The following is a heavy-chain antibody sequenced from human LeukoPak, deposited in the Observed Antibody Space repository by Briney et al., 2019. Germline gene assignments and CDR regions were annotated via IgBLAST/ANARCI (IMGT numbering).Heavy chain of an antibody. D-gene: IGHD3-16*01. CDR2: TYYRSKWYN. J-gene: IGHJ6*02. Sequence: SQTLSLTCAISGDSVSSNIAAWTWVRQSPSRGLEWLGRTYYRSKWYNDYALSVKSRITIIPDTSKNQFFPQLNSVTPEDTAVYFCARETWGSGYNHFGLDVWGQGTTVTVSS. V-gene: IGHV6-1*01. CDR1: GDSVSSNIAA. CDR3: ARETWGSGYNHFGLDV.